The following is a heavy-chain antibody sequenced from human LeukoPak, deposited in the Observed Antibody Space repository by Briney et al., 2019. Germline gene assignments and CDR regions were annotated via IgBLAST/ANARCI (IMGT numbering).Heavy chain of an antibody. Sequence: GASVKVSCKASGYTFTGYYMHWVRQAPGQGLEWMGWINPNSGGTNYAQKFQGRVTMTRDTSISTAYMELNRLRSDDTAVYYCARGGEMATIPTDYWGQGTLVTVSS. CDR2: INPNSGGT. CDR1: GYTFTGYY. J-gene: IGHJ4*02. D-gene: IGHD5-24*01. CDR3: ARGGEMATIPTDY. V-gene: IGHV1-2*02.